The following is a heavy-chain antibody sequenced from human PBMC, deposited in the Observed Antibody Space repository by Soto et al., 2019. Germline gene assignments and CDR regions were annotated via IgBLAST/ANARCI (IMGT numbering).Heavy chain of an antibody. CDR1: GGSISSYY. CDR2: IYYSGST. CDR3: AGVKVTTLLTTS. Sequence: QVQLQESGPGLVKPSETLSLTCTVSGGSISSYYWSWIRQPPGKGLEWIGYIYYSGSTNYNPSLKSRVTISVDTSKNQFALKLNSVTAADTAVYYCAGVKVTTLLTTSWGQGTLVTVSS. J-gene: IGHJ5*02. V-gene: IGHV4-59*01. D-gene: IGHD4-17*01.